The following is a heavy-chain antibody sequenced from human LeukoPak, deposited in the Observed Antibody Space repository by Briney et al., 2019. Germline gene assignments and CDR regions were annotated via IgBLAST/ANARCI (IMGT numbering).Heavy chain of an antibody. D-gene: IGHD3-22*01. CDR1: GGSISSDSYY. J-gene: IGHJ5*02. CDR3: ARGRSHYYDSSGRRWFDP. CDR2: IFHSGSI. Sequence: SETLSLTCTVSGGSISSDSYYWVWIRQPPGKGLEWIGSIFHSGSIYYNPSLESRVTIAVDTPKNQFSLKLNSVTAADTAVYYCARGRSHYYDSSGRRWFDPWGQGTLVTVSS. V-gene: IGHV4-39*07.